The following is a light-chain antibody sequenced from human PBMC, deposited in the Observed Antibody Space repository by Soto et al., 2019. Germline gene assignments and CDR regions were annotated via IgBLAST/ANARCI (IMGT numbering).Light chain of an antibody. J-gene: IGLJ2*01. CDR3: QAWDSGTVV. CDR1: QLGDKY. CDR2: QDT. Sequence: SYELTQPPSVSVSPGQTASIICSGDQLGDKYVCWYQQKPGQSPVLVIYQDTKRPSGIPERFSGSNSGNTATLTISGTQAMDEADYYCQAWDSGTVVFGGGTKLTVL. V-gene: IGLV3-1*01.